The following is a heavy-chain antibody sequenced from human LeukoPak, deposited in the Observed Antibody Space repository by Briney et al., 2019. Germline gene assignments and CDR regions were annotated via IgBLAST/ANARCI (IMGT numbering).Heavy chain of an antibody. J-gene: IGHJ4*02. D-gene: IGHD3-22*01. Sequence: SETLSLTCAVSVGSIGSGDYFWSWIRQPPGKGLEWFGEITPSGSTNYNPSLKSRVSISIDTSKKKLSLRLTSVTAEDSAVYYCASSFYYDSRDYWGQGTLVTVSS. CDR2: ITPSGST. CDR1: VGSIGSGDYF. CDR3: ASSFYYDSRDY. V-gene: IGHV4-34*01.